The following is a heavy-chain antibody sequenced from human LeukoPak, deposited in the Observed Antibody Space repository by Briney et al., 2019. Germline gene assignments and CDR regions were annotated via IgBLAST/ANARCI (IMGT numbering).Heavy chain of an antibody. CDR2: INDDGRST. V-gene: IGHV3-74*01. D-gene: IGHD6-19*01. J-gene: IGHJ3*02. Sequence: GGSLRLSCAASGFTFSSYWMHWVRQAPGKGLVGVSRINDDGRSTSYADSVKGRFTISRDNAKNSLYLQMNSLRAEDTAVYYCARDDDSSGWYRISAFDIWGQGTMVTVSS. CDR3: ARDDDSSGWYRISAFDI. CDR1: GFTFSSYW.